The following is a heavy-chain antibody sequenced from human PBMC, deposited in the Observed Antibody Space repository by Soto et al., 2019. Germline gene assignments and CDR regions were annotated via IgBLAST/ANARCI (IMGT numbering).Heavy chain of an antibody. CDR2: TRNKANSYTT. J-gene: IGHJ4*02. Sequence: EVQLVESGGGLVQPGGSLRLSCAASGFTFSDHYMDWVRQAPGKGLEWVGRTRNKANSYTTEYAASVKGRFTISRDDSKNSLYLQMNSLKTEDTAVYYCARVDGCSGYFDYWGQGTLVTVSS. CDR3: ARVDGCSGYFDY. V-gene: IGHV3-72*01. CDR1: GFTFSDHY. D-gene: IGHD6-19*01.